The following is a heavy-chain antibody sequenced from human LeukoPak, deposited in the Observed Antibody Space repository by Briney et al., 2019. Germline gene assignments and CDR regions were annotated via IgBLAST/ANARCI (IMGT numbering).Heavy chain of an antibody. V-gene: IGHV3-15*01. CDR3: TTAHIVVVTAIVYYFDY. J-gene: IGHJ4*02. CDR1: GFTFSNAW. CDR2: IKSKTDDGTT. Sequence: GGSLRLACAASGFTFSNAWMSWVRQAPGKGLEWVGRIKSKTDDGTTDYAAPVKGRFTISRDDSKNTLYLQMNSLKTEDTAVYYCTTAHIVVVTAIVYYFDYWGQGTLVTVSS. D-gene: IGHD2-21*02.